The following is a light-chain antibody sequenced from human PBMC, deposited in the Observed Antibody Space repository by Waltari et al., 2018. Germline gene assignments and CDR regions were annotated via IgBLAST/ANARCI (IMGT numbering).Light chain of an antibody. V-gene: IGLV3-21*03. CDR3: QVWDSSSDPHV. CDR2: DDR. CDR1: NIGRKS. J-gene: IGLJ1*01. Sequence: SYVLTQPPSVSVAPGKTARITRGGNNIGRKSVHQYQQKPGQAPVLACVDDRDRPSGIHERCSGSNSGNTATLTISRVEAGDEADSYCQVWDSSSDPHVFGTGTKVTVL.